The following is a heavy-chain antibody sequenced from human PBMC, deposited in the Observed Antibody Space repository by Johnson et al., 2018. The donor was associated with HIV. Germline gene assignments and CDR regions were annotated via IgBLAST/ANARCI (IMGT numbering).Heavy chain of an antibody. J-gene: IGHJ3*02. Sequence: VQLVESGGGLVQPGGSLRLSCAASGFTFRSYWMTWVRQAPGKGLEWVANIKEDGSEKYSVDSVKGRFTISRDNSKNTLYLQMNNLRAEDTALYYCAKSPGKDHGGNSGAFDIWGQGTKVTVSS. V-gene: IGHV3-7*02. D-gene: IGHD4-23*01. CDR2: IKEDGSEK. CDR1: GFTFRSYW. CDR3: AKSPGKDHGGNSGAFDI.